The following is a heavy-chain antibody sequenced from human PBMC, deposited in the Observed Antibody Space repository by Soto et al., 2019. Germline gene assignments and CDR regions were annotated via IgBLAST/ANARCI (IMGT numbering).Heavy chain of an antibody. CDR2: ISYDGINK. D-gene: IGHD3-16*01. Sequence: QVQLVESGGGVVQPGRSLRLSCAASGFIFSSCGMHWVRQAPGKGLEWVAVISYDGINKYYGDSVKGRFAISRDNSKNTLYLQMNSLSADDTAVYYCVQDRGPFGDGRERGEYWGQGPLVVVSS. CDR1: GFIFSSCG. J-gene: IGHJ4*02. V-gene: IGHV3-30*18. CDR3: VQDRGPFGDGRERGEY.